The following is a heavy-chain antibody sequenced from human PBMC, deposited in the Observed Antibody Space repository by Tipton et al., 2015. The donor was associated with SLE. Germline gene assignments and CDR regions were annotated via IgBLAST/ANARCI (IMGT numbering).Heavy chain of an antibody. V-gene: IGHV4-31*02. J-gene: IGHJ1*01. CDR2: IYDSGTT. Sequence: GASVSGVTYYWSWIRQHPGKGLEWIGYIYDSGTTYYNPSLKSRLTISVDTSKNQFSLHLTSVTAADTAVYYCVSHSDDYGDVLFYWGQGTLVTVSS. CDR3: VSHSDDYGDVLFY. D-gene: IGHD4-17*01. CDR1: GASVSGVTYY.